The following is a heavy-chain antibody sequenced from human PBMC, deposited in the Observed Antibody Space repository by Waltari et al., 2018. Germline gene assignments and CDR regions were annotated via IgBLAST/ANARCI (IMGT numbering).Heavy chain of an antibody. CDR1: GGSFSGYY. J-gene: IGHJ5*02. D-gene: IGHD1-26*01. CDR2: INHIGST. CDR3: ARGQYGRGWFDP. V-gene: IGHV4-34*01. Sequence: QVQLQQWGAGLLKPSETLSLTCAVYGGSFSGYYWSWIRQPPGKGLEWIGEINHIGSTNYNPSLKSRVTISVDTSKNQFSRKLSSVTAADTAVYYCARGQYGRGWFDPWGQGTLVTVSS.